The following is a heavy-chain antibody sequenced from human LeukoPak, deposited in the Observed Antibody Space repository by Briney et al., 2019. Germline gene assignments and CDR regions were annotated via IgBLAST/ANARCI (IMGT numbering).Heavy chain of an antibody. D-gene: IGHD6-13*01. CDR2: INHGGST. J-gene: IGHJ5*02. CDR1: GGSFSGFY. Sequence: KPSETLSLTCAVYGGSFSGFYWSWIRQPPGKGPEWIGKINHGGSTIYNPSLKSRVTISEDTSKNQFSLKLSSVTAADTAVYYCARHYFSVIAATGYWFDPWGQGTLVTVSS. V-gene: IGHV4-34*01. CDR3: ARHYFSVIAATGYWFDP.